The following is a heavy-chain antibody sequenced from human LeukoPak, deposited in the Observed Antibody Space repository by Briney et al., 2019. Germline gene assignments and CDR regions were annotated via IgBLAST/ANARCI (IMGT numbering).Heavy chain of an antibody. CDR1: GGSISSSSYY. CDR3: ARDVSGATFSWFDP. D-gene: IGHD5-24*01. V-gene: IGHV4-39*07. Sequence: SETLSLTCTVSGGSISSSSYYWGWIRQPPGKGLEWIGSIYYTGTSYYNPSLKSRVTISIDTSKNQFSLKLSSVTAADTAVYYCARDVSGATFSWFDPWGQGTLVTVSS. J-gene: IGHJ5*02. CDR2: IYYTGTS.